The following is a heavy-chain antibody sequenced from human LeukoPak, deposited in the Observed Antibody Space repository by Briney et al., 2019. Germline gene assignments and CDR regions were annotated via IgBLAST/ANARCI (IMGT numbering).Heavy chain of an antibody. CDR3: ARDRPYSLGEDY. Sequence: GASVKVSCKASGYTFTSYDINWVRQAPGQGLEWMGRIIPILGIANYAQKFQGRVTITADKSTSTAYMELSSLRSDDTAVYYCARDRPYSLGEDYWGQGTLVTVSS. CDR1: GYTFTSYD. V-gene: IGHV1-69*04. D-gene: IGHD3-10*01. J-gene: IGHJ4*02. CDR2: IIPILGIA.